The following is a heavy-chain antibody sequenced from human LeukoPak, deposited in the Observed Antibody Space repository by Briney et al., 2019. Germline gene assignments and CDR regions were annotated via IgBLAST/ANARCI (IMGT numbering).Heavy chain of an antibody. J-gene: IGHJ4*02. D-gene: IGHD3-22*01. CDR2: ITGSGGIT. CDR3: AKDLNYYDSSGYYYGSPFDY. Sequence: GSLRLSCAASGFTFSSFGMTWVRQAPGKGLEWVSTITGSGGITYYADSVKGRLTVSRDNAKNKVYVQMNSLRAEDTAVYYCAKDLNYYDSSGYYYGSPFDYWGQGTLVTVSS. CDR1: GFTFSSFG. V-gene: IGHV3-23*01.